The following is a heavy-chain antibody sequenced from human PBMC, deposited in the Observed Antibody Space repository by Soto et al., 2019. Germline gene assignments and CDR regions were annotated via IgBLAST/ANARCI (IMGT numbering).Heavy chain of an antibody. CDR2: ISSSGSTI. V-gene: IGHV3-11*01. Sequence: QVQLVESGGGLVKPGGSLRLSCAASGFIFSDYYMTWIRQAPGKGLEWVSFISSSGSTIYYADSLKGRFTISRDSAKNSLYLQMNSLRAEDTAVYYCASGTTTTVTAFPIWGQGTMVTVSS. CDR3: ASGTTTTVTAFPI. CDR1: GFIFSDYY. J-gene: IGHJ3*02. D-gene: IGHD4-17*01.